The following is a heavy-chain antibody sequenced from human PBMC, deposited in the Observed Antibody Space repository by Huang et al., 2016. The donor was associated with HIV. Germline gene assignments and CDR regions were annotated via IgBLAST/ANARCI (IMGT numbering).Heavy chain of an antibody. J-gene: IGHJ4*02. Sequence: EVQLVQSGPEVKKPGESLKISCRVSGYSFTNYWIGWVRQRPGKGLEWMAIIYPGDSDAPDNPCFRGQVTISADKSINTAHLQWDSLKTSDSAIYYCARRGFNTGSSPDSWGQGTLVTVSS. CDR2: IYPGDSDA. V-gene: IGHV5-51*01. CDR1: GYSFTNYW. CDR3: ARRGFNTGSSPDS. D-gene: IGHD1-26*01.